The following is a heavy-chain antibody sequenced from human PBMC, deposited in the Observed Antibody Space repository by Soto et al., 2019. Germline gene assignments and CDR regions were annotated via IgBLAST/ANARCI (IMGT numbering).Heavy chain of an antibody. J-gene: IGHJ4*02. Sequence: EVQLLESGGGLVQPGGSLRLSCAASGFTFSSYAMTWVRQAPGKGLEWVSTFSGSGDTTYYADSVKGRFTISRDNSKNTLYLQMNSLRAEDTAIYYCANDRYYYGLSPPVFDYWGQGTLVTVSS. D-gene: IGHD3-10*01. CDR2: FSGSGDTT. V-gene: IGHV3-23*01. CDR1: GFTFSSYA. CDR3: ANDRYYYGLSPPVFDY.